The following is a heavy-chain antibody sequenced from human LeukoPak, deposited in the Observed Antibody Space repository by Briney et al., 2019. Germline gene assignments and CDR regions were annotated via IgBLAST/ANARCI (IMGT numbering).Heavy chain of an antibody. CDR3: ARERSSSPHFDY. V-gene: IGHV4-59*11. Sequence: SETLSLTCTVSGGSLSSHYWSWIRQPPGKGLEWIGYIYYSGSTNYNPSLKSRVTISVDTSKNQFSLKLSSGTAADTAVYYCARERSSSPHFDYWGQGTLVTVSS. J-gene: IGHJ4*02. CDR2: IYYSGST. CDR1: GGSLSSHY. D-gene: IGHD6-6*01.